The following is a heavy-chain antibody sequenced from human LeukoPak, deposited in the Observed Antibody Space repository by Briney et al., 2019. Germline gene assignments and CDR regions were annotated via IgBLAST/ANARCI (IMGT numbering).Heavy chain of an antibody. Sequence: GGSLRLSCAASGFTFSGYAMSWVRQAPGKGLEWVSAISGSGGSTYYADSVKGRFTISRDNSKNTLYLQMNSLRAEDTAVYYCAKGLVYCSSTSCYGAYYYGMDVWGKGTTVTVSS. J-gene: IGHJ6*04. D-gene: IGHD2-2*01. CDR2: ISGSGGST. CDR1: GFTFSGYA. CDR3: AKGLVYCSSTSCYGAYYYGMDV. V-gene: IGHV3-23*01.